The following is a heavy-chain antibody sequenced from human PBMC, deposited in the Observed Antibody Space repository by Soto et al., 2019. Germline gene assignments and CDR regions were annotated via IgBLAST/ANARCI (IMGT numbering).Heavy chain of an antibody. Sequence: QVQLVESGGGVVQPGRSLRLSCAASGFTFSSYAMHWVLQAPGKGLEWVAVISYDGSNKYYADSVKGRFTISRDNSKNTLYLQMNSLRAEDTAVYYCASPILLVPAAMGSEYFQHWGQGTLVTVSS. CDR2: ISYDGSNK. CDR1: GFTFSSYA. J-gene: IGHJ1*01. D-gene: IGHD2-2*01. CDR3: ASPILLVPAAMGSEYFQH. V-gene: IGHV3-30-3*01.